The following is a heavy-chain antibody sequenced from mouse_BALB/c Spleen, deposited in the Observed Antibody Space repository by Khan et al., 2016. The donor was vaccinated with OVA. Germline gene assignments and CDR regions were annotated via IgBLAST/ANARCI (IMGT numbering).Heavy chain of an antibody. V-gene: IGHV1-26*01. CDR1: GYSFTAYS. CDR2: VNPSNGDT. D-gene: IGHD1-2*01. J-gene: IGHJ3*01. Sequence: SGPDLVKPGASVKISCKASGYSFTAYSMHWVKESHGKTLECIGRVNPSNGDTTYNQTFRGKAILTVDKSSSTAYMELRSLTSEDSAVYYCVREYEFIPYWGQGTLVTFSA. CDR3: VREYEFIPY.